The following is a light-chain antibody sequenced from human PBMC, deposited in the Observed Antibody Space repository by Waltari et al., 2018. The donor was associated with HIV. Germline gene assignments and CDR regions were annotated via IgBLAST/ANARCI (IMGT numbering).Light chain of an antibody. V-gene: IGKV1-39*01. CDR3: QQSYSTPLT. CDR1: QSISSN. J-gene: IGKJ3*01. Sequence: DIQMTQSPSSLSASIGDRVIMTCRASQSISSNLNWFQQRPGKAPKLLIYAASSLQSGVPSRFSGSGSGTDFTLNISSLQPEDFATYFCQQSYSTPLTFGPGTKVDIK. CDR2: AAS.